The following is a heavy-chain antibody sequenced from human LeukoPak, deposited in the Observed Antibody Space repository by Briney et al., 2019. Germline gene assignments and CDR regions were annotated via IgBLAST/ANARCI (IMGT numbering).Heavy chain of an antibody. CDR1: GGSISSSSYY. J-gene: IGHJ4*02. CDR2: IYYSGST. D-gene: IGHD6-19*01. V-gene: IGHV4-39*07. Sequence: SETLSLTCTVSGGSISSSSYYWGWIRQPPGKGLEWIGSIYYSGSTYYNPSLKSRVTISVDTSKNQLSLKLSSVTAADTAVYYCARDFSGSSGWYGYWGQGTLVTVSS. CDR3: ARDFSGSSGWYGY.